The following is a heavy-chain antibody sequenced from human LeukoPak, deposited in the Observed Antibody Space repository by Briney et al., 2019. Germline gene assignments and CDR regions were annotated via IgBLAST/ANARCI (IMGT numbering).Heavy chain of an antibody. CDR2: ISGSGGST. CDR3: ARLSGSYYSSHAFDI. D-gene: IGHD1-26*01. CDR1: GFTFGSYG. V-gene: IGHV3-23*01. Sequence: EGSLRLSCAASGFTFGSYGMSWVRQAPGKGLEWVSAISGSGGSTYYADSVKGRFTISRDNAKNSLYLQMNSLRAEDTAVYHCARLSGSYYSSHAFDIWGQGTMVTVSS. J-gene: IGHJ3*02.